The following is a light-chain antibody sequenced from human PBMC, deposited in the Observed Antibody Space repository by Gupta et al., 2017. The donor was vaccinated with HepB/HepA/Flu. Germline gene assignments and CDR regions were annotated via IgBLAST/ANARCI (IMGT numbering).Light chain of an antibody. CDR1: SSNIATNT. CDR3: AAWDDSLIGVV. CDR2: TNN. Sequence: QSVLTQPPSASGTPGQRVTISCSGSSSNIATNTVNWYQQVPGMAPKLLISTNNQRPSGVPDRFSGSKSGTSASLAITGLQSEDEADYYCAAWDDSLIGVVFGGGTKLT. J-gene: IGLJ3*02. V-gene: IGLV1-44*01.